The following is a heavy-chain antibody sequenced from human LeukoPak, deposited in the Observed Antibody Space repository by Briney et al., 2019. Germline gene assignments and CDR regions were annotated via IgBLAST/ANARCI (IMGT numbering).Heavy chain of an antibody. V-gene: IGHV4-59*01. CDR1: GGSISHYY. J-gene: IGHJ3*02. Sequence: PETLSLTCTVSGGSISHYYWSWIRQPPGKGLEWIGYIYYSGSTNYNPSLKSRVTISVDTSKNQFSLKLSSVTAADTAVYYCACLTTADAFDIWGQGTMVTVSS. CDR3: ACLTTADAFDI. CDR2: IYYSGST. D-gene: IGHD3-22*01.